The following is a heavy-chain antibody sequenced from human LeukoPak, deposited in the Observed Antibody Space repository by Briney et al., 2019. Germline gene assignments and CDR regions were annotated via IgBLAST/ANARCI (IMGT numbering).Heavy chain of an antibody. CDR2: IYSGGST. Sequence: PGGSLRLSCAASGFTVSSNYMSWVRQAPGKGLEWASVIYSGGSTYYADSVKGRFTISRDNSKNTLYLQMNSLRAEDTAVYYCARSSRSDAFDIWGQGTMVTVSS. J-gene: IGHJ3*02. CDR1: GFTVSSNY. CDR3: ARSSRSDAFDI. D-gene: IGHD6-13*01. V-gene: IGHV3-53*01.